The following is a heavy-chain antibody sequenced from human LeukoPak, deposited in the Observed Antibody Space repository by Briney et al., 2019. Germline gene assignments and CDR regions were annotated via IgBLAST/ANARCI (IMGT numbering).Heavy chain of an antibody. V-gene: IGHV4-61*02. D-gene: IGHD5-18*01. CDR2: IHTSGST. CDR1: GGSISSGSYY. Sequence: PSETLSLTCTVSGGSISSGSYYWSWIRQPAGKGLEWIGRIHTSGSTNYNPSLKSRVTISVDTSKNQFSLKLSSVTAADTAVCYCARDLRGYSYGSNYYYYYGMDVWGQGTTVTVSS. CDR3: ARDLRGYSYGSNYYYYYGMDV. J-gene: IGHJ6*02.